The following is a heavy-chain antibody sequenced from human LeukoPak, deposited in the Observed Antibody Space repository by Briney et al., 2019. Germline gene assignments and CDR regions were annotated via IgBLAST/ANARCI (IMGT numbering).Heavy chain of an antibody. CDR3: ARGQGHYYDSSGYYRLDY. J-gene: IGHJ4*02. Sequence: ASVKVSCKASGYTFTGYYMHWVRQAPGQGLEWMGWINPNSGGTNYAQKFQGRVTMTRDTSISTAYMELSRLRFDDTAVYYCARGQGHYYDSSGYYRLDYWGQGTLVTVSS. V-gene: IGHV1-2*02. D-gene: IGHD3-22*01. CDR1: GYTFTGYY. CDR2: INPNSGGT.